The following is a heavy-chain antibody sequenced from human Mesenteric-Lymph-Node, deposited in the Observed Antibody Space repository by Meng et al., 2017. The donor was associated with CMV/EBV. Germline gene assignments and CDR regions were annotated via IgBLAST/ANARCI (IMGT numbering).Heavy chain of an antibody. D-gene: IGHD1-26*01. CDR1: GFTFSTYA. CDR3: ARGVGGPGFDY. Sequence: GESLKISCAASGFTFSTYAMNWVRQAPGKGLEWVSTIDDSGGSPYYADSVEGRFTISRDNAKNSLYLQMNSLRAEDTALYYRARGVGGPGFDYWGQGTLVTVSS. V-gene: IGHV3-23*01. CDR2: IDDSGGSP. J-gene: IGHJ4*02.